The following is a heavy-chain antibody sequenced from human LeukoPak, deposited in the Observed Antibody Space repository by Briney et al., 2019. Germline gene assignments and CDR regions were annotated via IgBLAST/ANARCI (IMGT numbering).Heavy chain of an antibody. J-gene: IGHJ4*02. Sequence: ASVKVSCKASGYTFTTYTMNWVRQGPGQGLEWMGWINTNTGNPTYAQGFTGRFVFSLDTSVSTAYLQISSLKAEDTAVYYCARGAVAKGRYSFDYWGRGPLVTVSS. CDR2: INTNTGNP. CDR3: ARGAVAKGRYSFDY. D-gene: IGHD6-19*01. V-gene: IGHV7-4-1*02. CDR1: GYTFTTYT.